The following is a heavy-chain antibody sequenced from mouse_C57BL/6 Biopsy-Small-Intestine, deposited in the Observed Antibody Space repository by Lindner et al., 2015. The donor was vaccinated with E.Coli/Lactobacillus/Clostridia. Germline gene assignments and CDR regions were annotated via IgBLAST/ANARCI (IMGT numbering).Heavy chain of an antibody. V-gene: IGHV1-47*01. J-gene: IGHJ2*01. Sequence: VQLQESGAEVVKPGASVKMSCKASGYTFTTYPIEWMKQNHGKSLEWIGNFHPYNDDTKYNEKFKGKATLTVEKSSSTVYLELSRLTSDDSAVYYCARGGVLIGYFDYWGQGTTLTVSS. D-gene: IGHD2-14*01. CDR3: ARGGVLIGYFDY. CDR1: GYTFTTYP. CDR2: FHPYNDDT.